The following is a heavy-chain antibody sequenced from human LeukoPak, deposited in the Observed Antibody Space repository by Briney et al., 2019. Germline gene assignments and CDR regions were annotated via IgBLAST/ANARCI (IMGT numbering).Heavy chain of an antibody. Sequence: GGSLRLSCAASGFTFSDHFLEWVRQAPGKGLEWVGRTRNKANSYITEYAASVKGRFTISRDDSKNSLYLQKSSLKTDDTAMYYCASIRGTFGYWGQGTLVTVSS. CDR2: TRNKANSYIT. D-gene: IGHD1-26*01. CDR3: ASIRGTFGY. V-gene: IGHV3-72*01. J-gene: IGHJ4*02. CDR1: GFTFSDHF.